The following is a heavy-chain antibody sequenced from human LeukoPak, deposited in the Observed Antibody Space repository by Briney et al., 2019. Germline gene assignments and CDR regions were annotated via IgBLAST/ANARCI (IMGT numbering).Heavy chain of an antibody. CDR1: GFTFSSYS. V-gene: IGHV3-21*01. Sequence: GGSLRLSCAASGFTFSSYSMNWVRQAPGKGLEWVSSISSSSYIYYADSVKGRFTISRDNAKNSLYLQMNSLRAEDTAVYYCARGVVAATLSDYWGQGTLVTVSS. D-gene: IGHD2-15*01. CDR2: ISSSSYI. J-gene: IGHJ4*02. CDR3: ARGVVAATLSDY.